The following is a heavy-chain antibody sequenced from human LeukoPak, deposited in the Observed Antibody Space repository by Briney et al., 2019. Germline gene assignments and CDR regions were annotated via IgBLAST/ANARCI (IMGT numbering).Heavy chain of an antibody. Sequence: ASVKVSCKASGYTFTRYGISWVRQAPGQGLEWMGWISAYNGNTNYAQKLQGRVTMTTDTSTSTAYMELRSLRSDDTAVYYCARDLRTYYYDSSGYYYPYYFDYWGQGTLVTVSS. J-gene: IGHJ4*02. CDR3: ARDLRTYYYDSSGYYYPYYFDY. V-gene: IGHV1-18*01. CDR2: ISAYNGNT. D-gene: IGHD3-22*01. CDR1: GYTFTRYG.